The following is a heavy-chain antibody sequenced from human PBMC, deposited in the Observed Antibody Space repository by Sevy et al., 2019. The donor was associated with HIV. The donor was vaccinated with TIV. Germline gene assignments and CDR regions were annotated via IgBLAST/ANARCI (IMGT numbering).Heavy chain of an antibody. J-gene: IGHJ3*02. Sequence: GGSLRLSCAASGFNFSNYGMHWVRQAPGKGPEWMALIWYDGSNKNYADSVKGRFTISRDNSKKTLYLQMDSLRAEDTAVYYCAKDRYHTSGYYPEGAFDIWGQGTMVTVSS. V-gene: IGHV3-33*06. CDR2: IWYDGSNK. D-gene: IGHD3-22*01. CDR1: GFNFSNYG. CDR3: AKDRYHTSGYYPEGAFDI.